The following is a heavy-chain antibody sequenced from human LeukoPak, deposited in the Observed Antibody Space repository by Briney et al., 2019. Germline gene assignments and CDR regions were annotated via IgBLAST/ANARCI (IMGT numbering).Heavy chain of an antibody. V-gene: IGHV4-59*08. CDR1: GGSISSYY. Sequence: SESLSLTCTVSGGSISSYYWSWIRQPPGKGLEWIGYIYYSGSTKFNPSLKSRVTISVDTSKNQFSLKLTSVTAADTAVYYCARRRLGWYSVDYWGQGTLVTVSS. CDR3: ARRRLGWYSVDY. J-gene: IGHJ4*02. CDR2: IYYSGST. D-gene: IGHD6-19*01.